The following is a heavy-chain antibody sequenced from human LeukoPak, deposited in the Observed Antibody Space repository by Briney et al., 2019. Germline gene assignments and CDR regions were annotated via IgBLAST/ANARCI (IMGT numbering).Heavy chain of an antibody. CDR3: ARNQLGYYYMDI. CDR2: ISSSSSTI. D-gene: IGHD6-6*01. CDR1: GFSFSSYS. J-gene: IGHJ6*03. Sequence: GGSLRLSCAASGFSFSSYSMSWVRQAPGKGLEWVSYISSSSSTIHYADSVKGRFTISRDNAKNSLYLQMNSLRAEDTTVYDCARNQLGYYYMDIWGKGTTVTVSS. V-gene: IGHV3-48*01.